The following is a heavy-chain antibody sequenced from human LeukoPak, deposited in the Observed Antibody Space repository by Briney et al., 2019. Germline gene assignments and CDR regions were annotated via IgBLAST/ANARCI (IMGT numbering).Heavy chain of an antibody. CDR1: GGSISSSSYY. CDR2: INHSGST. D-gene: IGHD1-1*01. CDR3: ARRPDGREFDY. Sequence: NPSETLSLTCTVSGGSISSSSYYWGWIRQPPGKGLEWIGEINHSGSTNYNPSLKSRVTISVDTSKNQFSLKLSSVTAADTAVYYCARRPDGREFDYWGQGTLVTVSS. V-gene: IGHV4-39*07. J-gene: IGHJ4*02.